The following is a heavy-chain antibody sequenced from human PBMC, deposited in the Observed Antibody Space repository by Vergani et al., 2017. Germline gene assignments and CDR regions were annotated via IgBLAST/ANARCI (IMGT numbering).Heavy chain of an antibody. CDR3: ARARRRSRNWFDP. CDR1: GYTFTSYY. D-gene: IGHD6-13*01. V-gene: IGHV1-46*01. Sequence: QVQLVQSGAEVKKPGASVKVSCKASGYTFTSYYMHWVRQAPGQGLEWMGIINPSGGSPSYAQKFQGRGAMTRDTSTSTVYMELSSLRAEDTGVYYCARARRRSRNWFDPWGQGTLVTVSS. J-gene: IGHJ5*02. CDR2: INPSGGSP.